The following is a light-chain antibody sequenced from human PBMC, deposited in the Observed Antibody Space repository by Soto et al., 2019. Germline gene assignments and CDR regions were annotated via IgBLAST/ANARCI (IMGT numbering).Light chain of an antibody. V-gene: IGLV2-14*03. CDR1: SSDVGDYDF. Sequence: QSALTQPASVSGSPGQSITISCTGTSSDVGDYDFVSWYQQHPGKAPKLVIYDVSNRPSGVSNRFSASKSGNTASLTISGLQAEDEADYYCSSYTSGSTYVFGSGPKLTVL. CDR2: DVS. CDR3: SSYTSGSTYV. J-gene: IGLJ1*01.